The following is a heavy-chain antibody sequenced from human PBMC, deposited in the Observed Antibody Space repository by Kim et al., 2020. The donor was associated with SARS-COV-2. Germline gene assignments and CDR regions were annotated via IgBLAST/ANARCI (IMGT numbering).Heavy chain of an antibody. D-gene: IGHD4-17*01. CDR2: IYSGGST. J-gene: IGHJ4*02. V-gene: IGHV3-53*01. CDR3: TRVGDYAAKD. CDR1: GFTVSSNY. Sequence: GGSLRLSCAASGFTVSSNYMSWVRQAPGKGLEWVSLIYSGGSTFYVDSVKGLFTISRDNSKNALYLQMNSLRAEDTAVYYCTRVGDYAAKDWGQGTLVTVSS.